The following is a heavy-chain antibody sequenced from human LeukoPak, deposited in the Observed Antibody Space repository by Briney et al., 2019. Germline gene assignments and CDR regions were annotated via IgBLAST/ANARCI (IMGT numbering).Heavy chain of an antibody. D-gene: IGHD3-10*01. V-gene: IGHV3-9*01. J-gene: IGHJ4*02. CDR2: ISWNSGSI. CDR3: ANMDV. Sequence: GRSLRLSCAASGFTFDDYAMHWVRQAPGKGLEWVSGISWNSGSIGYADSVKGRFTISRDNAKNSLYLQMNSLRAEDTALYCCANMDVWGQGTLVTVSS. CDR1: GFTFDDYA.